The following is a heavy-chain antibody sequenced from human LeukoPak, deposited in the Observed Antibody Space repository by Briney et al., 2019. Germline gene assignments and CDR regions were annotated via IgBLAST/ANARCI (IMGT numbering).Heavy chain of an antibody. CDR1: GGSISSDY. CDR2: ISYGGST. CDR3: AREAVSGWYDYFDY. Sequence: SETLSLTCTVSGGSISSDYWSWIRQPPGKGLEWIGYISYGGSTNYNPSLRSRVTISVDTSKNQFSLKLSSVTAADTAVYYCAREAVSGWYDYFDYWGQGTLVTVSS. J-gene: IGHJ4*02. D-gene: IGHD6-19*01. V-gene: IGHV4-59*01.